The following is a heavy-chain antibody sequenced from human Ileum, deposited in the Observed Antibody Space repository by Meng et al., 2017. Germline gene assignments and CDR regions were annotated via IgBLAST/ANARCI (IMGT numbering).Heavy chain of an antibody. CDR2: IYYSGTI. CDR1: GVSISRGFYH. D-gene: IGHD2/OR15-2a*01. J-gene: IGHJ4*02. V-gene: IGHV4-31*04. CDR3: ATNKNKKIDY. Sequence: VRLQESGPGRVKPSPTLSLTCTVSGVSISRGFYHWNWIRQHPGKGLEWIGSIYYSGTIYYNPSLKSRVTISADKSKNQFSLNLSSVTAADTAVYYCATNKNKKIDYWGQGTLVTVSS.